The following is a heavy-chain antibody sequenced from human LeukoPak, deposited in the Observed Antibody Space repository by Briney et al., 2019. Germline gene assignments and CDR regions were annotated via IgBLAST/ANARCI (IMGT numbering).Heavy chain of an antibody. V-gene: IGHV3-72*01. D-gene: IGHD3-16*01. Sequence: PGGSLRLSCAASGFTLSDHHMEWVRQAPGKGLEWVGRSRKKAQSYSTEYAASVKGRFTISRDDSKNSLYVQMNSLQTEDTAMYYCARNNLGLDLWGQGTLVTVSS. CDR1: GFTLSDHH. CDR2: SRKKAQSYST. CDR3: ARNNLGLDL. J-gene: IGHJ5*02.